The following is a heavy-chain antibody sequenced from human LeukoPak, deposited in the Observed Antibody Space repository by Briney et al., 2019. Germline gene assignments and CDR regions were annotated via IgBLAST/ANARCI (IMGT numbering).Heavy chain of an antibody. J-gene: IGHJ4*02. CDR1: GFTFSSYA. Sequence: HPGGSLRLSCAASGFTFSSYAMSWVRQAPGKGLEWVSAISGGGGSTYYADSVKGRFTISRDNSKNTLYLQMNSLRAEDTAVYYCARGAGYNYPYYLDYWGQGTLVTVSS. CDR2: ISGGGGST. D-gene: IGHD5-24*01. V-gene: IGHV3-23*01. CDR3: ARGAGYNYPYYLDY.